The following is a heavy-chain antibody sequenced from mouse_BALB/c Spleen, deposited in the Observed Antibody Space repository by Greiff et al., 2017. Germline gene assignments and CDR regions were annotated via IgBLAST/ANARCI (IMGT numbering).Heavy chain of an antibody. CDR1: GFNIKDYS. J-gene: IGHJ2*01. CDR2: IDPENGDT. CDR3: NAYDYGPY. V-gene: IGHV14-4*02. Sequence: EVKLQESGAELVRSGASVKLSCTASGFNIKDYSMHWVKQRPEQGLEWIGCIDPENGDTEYAPKFQGKATMTADTSSNTAYLQLSSLTSEDTAVYYCNAYDYGPYWGQGTTLTVSS. D-gene: IGHD2-4*01.